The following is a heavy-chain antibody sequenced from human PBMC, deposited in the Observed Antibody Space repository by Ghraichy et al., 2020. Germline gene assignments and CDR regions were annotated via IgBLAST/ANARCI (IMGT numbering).Heavy chain of an antibody. V-gene: IGHV4-31*03. Sequence: SETLSLTCTVSGGSISSGGYYWSWIRQHPGKGLEWIGYIYSSGSTYYNPSLKSRVTISVDTSKNQFSLKLSSVTAADTAVYYCARSPGGRGYSYGPVLYNWFDPWGQGTLVTVSS. CDR2: IYSSGST. D-gene: IGHD5-18*01. CDR1: GGSISSGGYY. J-gene: IGHJ5*02. CDR3: ARSPGGRGYSYGPVLYNWFDP.